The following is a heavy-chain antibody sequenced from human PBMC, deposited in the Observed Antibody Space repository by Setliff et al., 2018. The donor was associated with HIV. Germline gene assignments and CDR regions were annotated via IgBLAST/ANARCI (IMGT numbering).Heavy chain of an antibody. V-gene: IGHV5-51*01. Sequence: GESLKISCKGSGYSFSTYWIAWVRQMPGKGLEWMGLICPGDSNIKYSPSFQGQVTISADKSITTAYLQWTNVKASDTAMYYCARHDSSGYYSPFDHWGQGTLVTVSS. J-gene: IGHJ4*02. CDR1: GYSFSTYW. CDR2: ICPGDSNI. CDR3: ARHDSSGYYSPFDH. D-gene: IGHD3-22*01.